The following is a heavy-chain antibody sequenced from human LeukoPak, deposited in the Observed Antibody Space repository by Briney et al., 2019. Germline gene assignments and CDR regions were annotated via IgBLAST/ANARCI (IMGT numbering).Heavy chain of an antibody. V-gene: IGHV4-59*01. CDR3: ARDQDGYGLFDY. D-gene: IGHD5-24*01. Sequence: SETLSLTCTVSGGSISSYYWSWIRQPPGKGLEWIGYIYYSGSTNYNPSLKSRVTISVGTSKNQFSLKLSSVTAADTAVYYCARDQDGYGLFDYWGQGTLVTVSS. CDR1: GGSISSYY. J-gene: IGHJ4*02. CDR2: IYYSGST.